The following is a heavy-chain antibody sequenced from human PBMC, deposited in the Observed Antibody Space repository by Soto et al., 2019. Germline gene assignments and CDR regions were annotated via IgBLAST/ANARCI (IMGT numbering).Heavy chain of an antibody. CDR1: GYTFNRFF. CDR2: ISPHTGST. D-gene: IGHD3-22*01. CDR3: ARASKMVINPSLYAMDV. Sequence: QAHLAQSGAEVKKPGASMKVSCKASGYTFNRFFMHWVRQAPGSGLQWMGWISPHTGSTRYAPNFRGRVTMTRDTSVSTVYMELSGVTSDDTAVYYCARASKMVINPSLYAMDVWGQGTTVTVS. V-gene: IGHV1-2*02. J-gene: IGHJ6*02.